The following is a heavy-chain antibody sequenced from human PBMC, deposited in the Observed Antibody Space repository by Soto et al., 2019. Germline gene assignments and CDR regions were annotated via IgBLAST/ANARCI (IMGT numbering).Heavy chain of an antibody. CDR3: ARGIRPGYSYDKVTYYYYGMDV. CDR2: INSDGSST. J-gene: IGHJ6*02. D-gene: IGHD5-18*01. Sequence: GGSLRLSCAASGFTFSSYWMHWVRQAPGKGLVWVSRINSDGSSTSYADSVKGRFTISRDNAKNTLYLQMNSLRAEDTAVYYCARGIRPGYSYDKVTYYYYGMDVWGQGTTVTVSS. CDR1: GFTFSSYW. V-gene: IGHV3-74*01.